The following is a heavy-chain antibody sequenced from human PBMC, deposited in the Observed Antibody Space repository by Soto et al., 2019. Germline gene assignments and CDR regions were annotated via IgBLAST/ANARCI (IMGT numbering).Heavy chain of an antibody. CDR3: ARGDHYYDSSGYYYALGY. J-gene: IGHJ4*02. CDR2: IIPIFGTA. D-gene: IGHD3-22*01. Sequence: QVQLVQSGAEVKKPGSSVKVSCKASGGTFSSYAISWVRQAPGQGLEWMGGIIPIFGTANYAQKFQGGVTITADESTSTAYMELSSLRSEDTAVYYCARGDHYYDSSGYYYALGYWGQGTLVTVSS. CDR1: GGTFSSYA. V-gene: IGHV1-69*01.